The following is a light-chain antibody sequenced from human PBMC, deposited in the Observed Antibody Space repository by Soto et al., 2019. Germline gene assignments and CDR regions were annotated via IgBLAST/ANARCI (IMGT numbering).Light chain of an antibody. CDR2: DAS. CDR3: QQYDSFAVT. Sequence: DSQMTQSPSTLSSSIGDRVFITCRASQNIGNWLAWYQQKPGKAPELLIYDASTLESTVSLRFSGSGSGTEFTLSISSLQPDDVATYYCQQYDSFAVTFGQGTKVDIK. V-gene: IGKV1-5*01. CDR1: QNIGNW. J-gene: IGKJ1*01.